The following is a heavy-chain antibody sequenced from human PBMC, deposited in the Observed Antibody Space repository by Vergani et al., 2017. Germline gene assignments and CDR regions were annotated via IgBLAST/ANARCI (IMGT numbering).Heavy chain of an antibody. J-gene: IGHJ4*02. CDR1: GFNFNIYA. Sequence: EVRLLESGGGLVQPGGSRRLSCAASGFNFNIYAMSWVRQAPGKGLEWVSTSTYNGGRTYYSDSVTGRFTISRDNSKNTLFLQLKTLRAEDTGVYYCAKDYNIMGALHYWGQGTLVAVSS. V-gene: IGHV3-23*01. D-gene: IGHD5-12*01. CDR2: STYNGGRT. CDR3: AKDYNIMGALHY.